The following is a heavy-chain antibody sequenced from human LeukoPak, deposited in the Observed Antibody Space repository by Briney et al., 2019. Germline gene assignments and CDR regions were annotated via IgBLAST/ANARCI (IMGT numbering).Heavy chain of an antibody. CDR2: IYYSGST. CDR1: GGSISSSSYY. D-gene: IGHD5-12*01. V-gene: IGHV4-39*07. J-gene: IGHJ6*03. Sequence: SETLSLTRTVSGGSISSSSYYWGWIRQPPGKGLEWIGSIYYSGSTYYNPSLKSRVTISVDTSKNQFSLKLSSVTAADTAVYYCARLSGYAGSYMDVWGKGTTVTVSS. CDR3: ARLSGYAGSYMDV.